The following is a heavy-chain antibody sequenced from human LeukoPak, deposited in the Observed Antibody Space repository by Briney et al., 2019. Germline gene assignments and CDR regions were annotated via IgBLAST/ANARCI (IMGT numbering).Heavy chain of an antibody. CDR1: GSIFYNYA. CDR2: VSGDGVRT. D-gene: IGHD2-2*01. V-gene: IGHV3-23*01. CDR3: AKEQDNRLLLSHFDY. Sequence: GGSRRLSCTGSIFYNYAVNWVRQAPGKGLEWVSAVSGDGVRTFYADSVKGRFTISRDNSMYTVSLQMNSLRAGDTAVYYCAKEQDNRLLLSHFDYWGQGILVTVSS. J-gene: IGHJ4*02.